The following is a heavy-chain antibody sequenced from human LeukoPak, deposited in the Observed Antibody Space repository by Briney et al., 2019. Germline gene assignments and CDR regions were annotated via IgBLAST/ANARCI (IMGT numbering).Heavy chain of an antibody. J-gene: IGHJ6*02. CDR3: ARLSVRWDYYYYYGMDV. D-gene: IGHD1-26*01. CDR2: IYYSGST. CDR1: GGSISSHY. V-gene: IGHV4-59*08. Sequence: PSETLSLTCTVSGGSISSHYWSWIRQPPGKGLEWIGYIYYSGSTNYNPSLKSRVTISEDTSKNQFSLKLSSVTAADTAVYYCARLSVRWDYYYYYGMDVWGQGTTVTVSS.